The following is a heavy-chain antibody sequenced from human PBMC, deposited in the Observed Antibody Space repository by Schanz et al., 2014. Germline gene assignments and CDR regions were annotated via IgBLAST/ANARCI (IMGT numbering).Heavy chain of an antibody. J-gene: IGHJ5*02. D-gene: IGHD5-12*01. CDR2: ISPYTGNT. CDR3: ARGPLGTSP. V-gene: IGHV1-18*01. CDR1: GYTFSDYG. Sequence: QVQLVQSGDEVKKPGASVKVSCKTSGYTFSDYGITWVRQAPGQGLEWVGWISPYTGNTNYAQTLQGRITLTTDTATSTAYMELSSLKSEDTAVYYGARGPLGTSPWGQGTLVTVSS.